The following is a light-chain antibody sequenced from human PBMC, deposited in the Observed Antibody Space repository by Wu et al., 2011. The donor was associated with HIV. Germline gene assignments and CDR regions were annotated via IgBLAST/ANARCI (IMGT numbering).Light chain of an antibody. J-gene: IGKJ1*01. Sequence: WYHKSQGKFLNSDLCCIHFVNQGPISFSGSGSGTDFTLTISSLQPEDVATYYCQKYNTAPWTFGQGTKVEMK. CDR3: QKYNTAPWT. V-gene: IGKV1-27*01. CDR2: CI.